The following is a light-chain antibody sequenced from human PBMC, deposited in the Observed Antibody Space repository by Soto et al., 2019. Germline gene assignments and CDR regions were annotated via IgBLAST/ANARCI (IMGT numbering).Light chain of an antibody. CDR3: HQRTDWPPET. CDR1: QSIINY. Sequence: DIQMTQSPTSLSASVGDRVTITCRASQSIINYLNWYQQKPGEAPKLLIYAASSLQSGVPSRFSGSGSGTDFTLTISSLEPEDFAVYYCHQRTDWPPETFGQGTKVDIK. CDR2: AAS. V-gene: IGKV1-39*01. J-gene: IGKJ1*01.